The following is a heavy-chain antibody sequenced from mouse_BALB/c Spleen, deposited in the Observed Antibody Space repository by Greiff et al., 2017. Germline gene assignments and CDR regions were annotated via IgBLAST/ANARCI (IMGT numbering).Heavy chain of an antibody. V-gene: IGHV3-1*02. CDR1: GYSITSGYS. Sequence: DVKLQESGPDLVKPSQSLSLTCTVTGYSITSGYSWHWIRQFPGNKLEWMGYIHYSGSTNYNPSLKSRISITRDTSKNQFFLQLNSVTTEDTATYYCARGRVYYYGSSYAMDYWGQGTSVTVSS. CDR2: IHYSGST. D-gene: IGHD1-1*01. CDR3: ARGRVYYYGSSYAMDY. J-gene: IGHJ4*01.